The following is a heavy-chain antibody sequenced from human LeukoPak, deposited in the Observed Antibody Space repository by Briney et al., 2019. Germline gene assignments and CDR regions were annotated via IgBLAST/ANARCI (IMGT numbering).Heavy chain of an antibody. V-gene: IGHV3-48*01. CDR3: ARDRGKGADAFDI. D-gene: IGHD3-10*01. J-gene: IGHJ3*02. CDR2: ISSSSSTI. CDR1: GFTFSSYS. Sequence: GGSLRLSCAASGFTFSSYSMNWVRQAPGKGLEWVSYISSSSSTIYYADSVKGRFTISRDSAKNSLYLQMNSLRAEDTAVYYCARDRGKGADAFDIWGQGTMVTVSS.